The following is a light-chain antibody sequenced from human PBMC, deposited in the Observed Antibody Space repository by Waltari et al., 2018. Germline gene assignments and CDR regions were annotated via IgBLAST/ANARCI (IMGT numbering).Light chain of an antibody. CDR3: AAWDDSLNGRWV. J-gene: IGLJ3*02. CDR1: ASNIGNYV. Sequence: QSVLTQTPSASGTPGQGVPISCSGCASNIGNYVVNWYQQVPGKAPKLLIYRSDRRPAGVPDRFSGSKSGTSASLAISGLQSEDEADYYCAAWDDSLNGRWVFGGGTKVTVL. CDR2: RSD. V-gene: IGLV1-44*01.